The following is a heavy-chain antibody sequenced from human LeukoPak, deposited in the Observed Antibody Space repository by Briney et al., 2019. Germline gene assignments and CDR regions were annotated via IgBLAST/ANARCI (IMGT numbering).Heavy chain of an antibody. Sequence: ASVKVSCKGSCYTFTSYGIGWVRQAPGQGLEWMGWTSAYNGNTNYAQKLQGRVTMTTDTSTSTAYMELRSLRSDDTAVYYCARDLSGSHFDYWGQGTLVTVSS. CDR2: TSAYNGNT. D-gene: IGHD1-1*01. J-gene: IGHJ4*02. V-gene: IGHV1-18*01. CDR3: ARDLSGSHFDY. CDR1: CYTFTSYG.